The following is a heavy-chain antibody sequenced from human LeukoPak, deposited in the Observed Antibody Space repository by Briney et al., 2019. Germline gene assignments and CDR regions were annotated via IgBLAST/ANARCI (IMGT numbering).Heavy chain of an antibody. V-gene: IGHV1-46*01. CDR1: GYTFTSYY. CDR2: INPTGGST. J-gene: IGHJ3*02. D-gene: IGHD3-22*01. CDR3: ARFHYYDSSGYPYDAFDI. Sequence: GASVKVSCKASGYTFTSYYMHWVRQAPGQGLEWMGLINPTGGSTGYAQKFQGRVTITADESTSTAYMELSSLRSEDTAVYYCARFHYYDSSGYPYDAFDIWGQGTMVTVSS.